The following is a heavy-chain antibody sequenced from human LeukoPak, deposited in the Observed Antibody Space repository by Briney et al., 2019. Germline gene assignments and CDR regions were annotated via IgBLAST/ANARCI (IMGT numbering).Heavy chain of an antibody. CDR1: GFTFSSYG. CDR2: ISYDGSNK. J-gene: IGHJ4*02. D-gene: IGHD5-12*01. Sequence: GRSLRLSCAASGFTFSSYGMHWVRQAPGKGLEWVAVISYDGSNKYYADSVKGRFTISRDNSKNTLYLQMNSLRAEDTAVYYCANSVVATRYLVDYWGQGTLVTVSS. V-gene: IGHV3-30*18. CDR3: ANSVVATRYLVDY.